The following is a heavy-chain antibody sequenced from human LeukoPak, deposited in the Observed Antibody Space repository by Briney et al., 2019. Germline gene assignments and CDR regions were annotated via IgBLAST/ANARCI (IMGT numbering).Heavy chain of an antibody. Sequence: ASVKVSCKASGGTFSNYAISWVRQAPGQGLEWMGGIIPIFGTADYAQKFQGRVTITADESTSTAYMELSSLRSEDTAVYYCARGSQMYYYGSGSYTPLRVDYYYDDMHVWGKGTTGTIPS. CDR1: GGTFSNYA. D-gene: IGHD3-10*01. CDR2: IIPIFGTA. CDR3: ARGSQMYYYGSGSYTPLRVDYYYDDMHV. J-gene: IGHJ6*03. V-gene: IGHV1-69*13.